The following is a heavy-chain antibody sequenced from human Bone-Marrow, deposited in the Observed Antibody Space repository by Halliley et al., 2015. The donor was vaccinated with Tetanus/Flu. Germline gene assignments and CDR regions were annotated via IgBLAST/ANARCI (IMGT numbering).Heavy chain of an antibody. Sequence: EWISTFGPAGDTYFPASVKGRFPISRETANNSVSLQLNTLKVDDTGIYYCARGGLGFFYGLDVWGQGTTVTVSS. D-gene: IGHD3-16*01. V-gene: IGHV3-13*04. CDR3: ARGGLGFFYGLDV. J-gene: IGHJ6*02. CDR2: FGPAGDT.